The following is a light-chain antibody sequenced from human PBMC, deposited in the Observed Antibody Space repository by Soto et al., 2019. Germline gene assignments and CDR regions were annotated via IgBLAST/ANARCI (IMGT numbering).Light chain of an antibody. Sequence: QLVLTQPPSASGTPGQRVTTSCSGSSSNIGSNYVYWYQQLPGTAPKLLIYSNNQRPSGVPDRFSGSKSGTSASLAISGLRSEDEADYYCAAWDDSLSVVFGGGTKVTVL. CDR3: AAWDDSLSVV. V-gene: IGLV1-47*02. CDR2: SNN. J-gene: IGLJ2*01. CDR1: SSNIGSNY.